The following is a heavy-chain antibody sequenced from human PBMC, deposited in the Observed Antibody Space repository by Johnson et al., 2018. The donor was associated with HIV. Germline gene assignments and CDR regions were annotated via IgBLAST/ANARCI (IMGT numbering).Heavy chain of an antibody. J-gene: IGHJ3*02. Sequence: EVQLVESGGGLVQPGGSLRLSCAASGFTFGNYWMHWVRQAPGKGLVWVARIYSDGSDTTYADSVKGRFTISRDNAKNTLYLQMNSLRAEDTAVYYCARKQWLAKISSDAFDIWGQGTMVTVSS. D-gene: IGHD6-19*01. CDR3: ARKQWLAKISSDAFDI. CDR2: IYSDGSDT. CDR1: GFTFGNYW. V-gene: IGHV3-74*03.